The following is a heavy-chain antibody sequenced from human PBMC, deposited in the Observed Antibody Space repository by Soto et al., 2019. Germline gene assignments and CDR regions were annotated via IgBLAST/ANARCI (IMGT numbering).Heavy chain of an antibody. Sequence: QVQLVESGGGVVQPGRSLRLSCAASGFTFSSYAMHWVRQAPGKGLEWVAVISYDGSNKYYADSVKGRFTISRDNSKNTLYLQMNSLRAEDTALYYCAREEVSARKHYGMDVWGQGTTVTVSS. CDR1: GFTFSSYA. J-gene: IGHJ6*02. CDR2: ISYDGSNK. D-gene: IGHD1-20*01. CDR3: AREEVSARKHYGMDV. V-gene: IGHV3-30-3*01.